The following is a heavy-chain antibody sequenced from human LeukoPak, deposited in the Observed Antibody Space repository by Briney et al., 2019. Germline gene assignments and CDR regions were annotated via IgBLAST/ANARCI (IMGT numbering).Heavy chain of an antibody. D-gene: IGHD6-19*01. CDR2: INWNGGST. J-gene: IGHJ4*02. CDR3: ATEAVAGTFHFDY. Sequence: GGSLRLSCAASGFTFSNAWMSWVRQAPGKGLEWVSGINWNGGSTGYADSVKGRFTISRDNAKNSLYLQMNSLRAEDTAFYYCATEAVAGTFHFDYWGQGTLVTVSS. V-gene: IGHV3-20*04. CDR1: GFTFSNAW.